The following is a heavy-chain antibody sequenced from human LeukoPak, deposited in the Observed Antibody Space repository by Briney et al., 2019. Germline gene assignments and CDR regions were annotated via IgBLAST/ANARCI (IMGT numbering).Heavy chain of an antibody. J-gene: IGHJ3*02. CDR2: IRYDGSNK. D-gene: IGHD1-26*01. CDR3: ANPPIVGAIDDAFDI. V-gene: IGHV3-30*02. CDR1: GFTFSSYG. Sequence: GGSLRLSCAASGFTFSSYGMHWVRQAPGKGLEWVAFIRYDGSNKYYADSVKGRFTISRDNSKNTLYLQMNSLRAEDTAVYYCANPPIVGAIDDAFDIWGQGTMVTVSS.